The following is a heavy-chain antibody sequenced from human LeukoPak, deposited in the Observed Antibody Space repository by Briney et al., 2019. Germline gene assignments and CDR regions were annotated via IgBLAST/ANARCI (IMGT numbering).Heavy chain of an antibody. Sequence: GASVKVSCKTSGYTFNSYGISWVRQAPGQGLQWVGWISIYQNKTNYSQMIQGRVTMITDTSTSTAYMELRSLRSDDTAVYYCARHQTAWFGELSGFDYWGQGTLVTVSS. J-gene: IGHJ4*02. D-gene: IGHD3-10*01. CDR2: ISIYQNKT. V-gene: IGHV1-18*01. CDR1: GYTFNSYG. CDR3: ARHQTAWFGELSGFDY.